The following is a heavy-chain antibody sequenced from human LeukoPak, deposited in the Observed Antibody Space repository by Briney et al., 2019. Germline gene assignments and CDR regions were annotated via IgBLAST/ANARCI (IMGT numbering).Heavy chain of an antibody. CDR1: GGSISSGSYY. Sequence: PSETLSLTCTVSGGSISSGSYYWSWIRQPAGKGLEWIGRIYTSGSTNYNPSLKSRVTISVDTSKNQFSLKLSSVTAADTAVYYCARGWGDYGGNRIDYWGQGTLVTVSS. CDR2: IYTSGST. CDR3: ARGWGDYGGNRIDY. J-gene: IGHJ4*02. V-gene: IGHV4-61*02. D-gene: IGHD4-23*01.